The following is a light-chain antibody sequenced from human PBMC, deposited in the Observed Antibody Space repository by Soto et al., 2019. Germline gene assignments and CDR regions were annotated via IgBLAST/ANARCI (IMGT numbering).Light chain of an antibody. J-gene: IGKJ3*01. V-gene: IGKV1-5*01. CDR2: DAS. CDR3: QQYNSYSST. Sequence: DIQMTQSPSTLSASVGDRVTITCRASQSISSWLAWYQQKPGKAPKLLIYDASSLESGVPSMFSGSGSGTESTLTISSLQPDDFATYYCQQYNSYSSTFGPGTKVYIK. CDR1: QSISSW.